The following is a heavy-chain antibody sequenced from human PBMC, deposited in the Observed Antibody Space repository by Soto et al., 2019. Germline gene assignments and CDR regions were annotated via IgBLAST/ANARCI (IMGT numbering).Heavy chain of an antibody. CDR2: ILKDGKSK. V-gene: IGHV3-30*04. CDR3: AKTGCNGGSCFSWFDP. J-gene: IGHJ5*02. CDR1: GFILSDFA. Sequence: QVQLVESGGGVVQPGGSLRLSCAASGFILSDFAMHWVRQAPGRGLEWVAVILKDGKSKYYADSVRGRFTISSDTSTDTIFLQLTSLRLDDSAVYYCAKTGCNGGSCFSWFDPWGQGTPVTVSS. D-gene: IGHD2-15*01.